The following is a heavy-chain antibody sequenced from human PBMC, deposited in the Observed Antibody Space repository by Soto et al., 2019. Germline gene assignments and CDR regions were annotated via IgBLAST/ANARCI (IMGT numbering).Heavy chain of an antibody. CDR2: ISGSGGST. CDR1: GFTFSSYA. Sequence: EVQLLESGGGLVQPGGSLRLSCAASGFTFSSYAMSWVRQAPGKGLEWVSAISGSGGSTYYADSVKGRFTISRDNSKNTVYLQMNSLRAEDTAVYYCAKGGYSYGYADYWGQGTLVTVSS. CDR3: AKGGYSYGYADY. D-gene: IGHD5-18*01. V-gene: IGHV3-23*01. J-gene: IGHJ4*02.